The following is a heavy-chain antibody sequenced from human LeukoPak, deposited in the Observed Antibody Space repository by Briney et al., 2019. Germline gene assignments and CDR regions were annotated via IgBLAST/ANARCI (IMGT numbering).Heavy chain of an antibody. D-gene: IGHD3-22*01. CDR2: INSRSSYI. Sequence: PGGSLRLSCAASGFTFSSYSMNWVRQAPGKGLEWASSINSRSSYIYYADSVKGRFTISRDNAKNSLDLQMNSLRAEDTAVYYCARDISPYYYDSSGYYYDAFDIWGQGTMVTVSS. V-gene: IGHV3-21*01. CDR3: ARDISPYYYDSSGYYYDAFDI. J-gene: IGHJ3*02. CDR1: GFTFSSYS.